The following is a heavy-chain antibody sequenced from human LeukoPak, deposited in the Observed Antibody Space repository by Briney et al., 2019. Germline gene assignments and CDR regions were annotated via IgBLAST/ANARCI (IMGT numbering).Heavy chain of an antibody. CDR1: GGSFSGYY. Sequence: SETLSLTCAVYGGSFSGYYWSWIRQPPGKGLEWIGEINHSGSTNYSPSLKSRVTISVDTSKNQFSLKLSSVTAADTAVYYCARVGRGYSGYAIRQLIDYWGQGTLVTVSS. D-gene: IGHD5-12*01. J-gene: IGHJ4*02. V-gene: IGHV4-34*01. CDR3: ARVGRGYSGYAIRQLIDY. CDR2: INHSGST.